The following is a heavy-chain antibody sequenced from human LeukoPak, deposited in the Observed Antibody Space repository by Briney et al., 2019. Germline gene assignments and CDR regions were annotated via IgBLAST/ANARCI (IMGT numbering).Heavy chain of an antibody. D-gene: IGHD3-10*01. V-gene: IGHV3-23*01. CDR3: ARVRGYDY. CDR1: GFTFSTYA. J-gene: IGHJ4*02. Sequence: GGSLRLSCAASGFTFSTYAMSWVRQAPGKGLEWVSGISGGGGSTYYADSVKGRFTIFRDNSKNTLYLQMNSLRAEDTAVCYCARVRGYDYWGQGTLVTVSS. CDR2: ISGGGGST.